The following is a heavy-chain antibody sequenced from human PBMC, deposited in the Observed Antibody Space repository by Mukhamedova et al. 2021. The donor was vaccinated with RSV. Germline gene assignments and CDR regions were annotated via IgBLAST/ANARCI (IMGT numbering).Heavy chain of an antibody. V-gene: IGHV1-69*04. CDR3: ARGLGAEDAFDI. J-gene: IGHJ3*02. D-gene: IGHD6-25*01. Sequence: QGRVTITADKSTSTAYMELSSLRSEDTAVYYCARGLGAEDAFDIWGQGTMVTVSS.